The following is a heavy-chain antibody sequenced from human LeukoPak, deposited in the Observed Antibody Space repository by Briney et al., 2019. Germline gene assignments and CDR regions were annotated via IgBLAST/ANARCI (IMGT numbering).Heavy chain of an antibody. CDR1: GFTFDDYA. Sequence: PGRSLRLSCAASGFTFDDYAMHWVRQAPGKGLEWVSGISWNSGSIGYADSVKGRFTISRDNAKNSLYLQMNSLRAEDTALYYCAKESGSSGWFRPDYYYYYGMDVWGQGTTVTVSS. D-gene: IGHD6-19*01. V-gene: IGHV3-9*01. CDR3: AKESGSSGWFRPDYYYYYGMDV. J-gene: IGHJ6*02. CDR2: ISWNSGSI.